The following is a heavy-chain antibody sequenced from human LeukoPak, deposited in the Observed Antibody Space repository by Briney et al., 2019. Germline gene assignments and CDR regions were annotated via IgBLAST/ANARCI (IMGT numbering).Heavy chain of an antibody. V-gene: IGHV1-58*02. J-gene: IGHJ6*02. CDR1: GFAFTSSA. Sequence: ASVKVSCKASGFAFTSSAMHWERQGRGQRLGWIGLIVVGSGNTNYAQKFQERVTITRDMSTSTAYMELSSLTSEDTAVDYGALDGMDVWGQGTTVTVSS. CDR3: ALDGMDV. CDR2: IVVGSGNT.